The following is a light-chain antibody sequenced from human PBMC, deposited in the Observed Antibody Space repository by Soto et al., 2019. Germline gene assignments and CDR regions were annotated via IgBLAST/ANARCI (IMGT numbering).Light chain of an antibody. CDR2: KAS. CDR3: QQYNSYSWT. J-gene: IGKJ1*01. V-gene: IGKV1-5*03. Sequence: DIQITQSPSTLSASVGDRVTITCRASQSISSWLAWYQQKPGKAPKLLIYKASSLESGVPSRFSGSGSGTDFTLTISSLQPDDFATYYCQQYNSYSWTFGQGTKVEIK. CDR1: QSISSW.